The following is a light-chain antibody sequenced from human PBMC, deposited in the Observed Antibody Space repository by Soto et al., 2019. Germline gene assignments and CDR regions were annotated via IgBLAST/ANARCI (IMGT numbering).Light chain of an antibody. V-gene: IGLV1-51*01. Sequence: QSFLTQPPSVSASPGQKVTISCSGSSSNIGGNSVSWYQQLPGTAPKLLIYDDNKRPSGIPDRFSGSKSGTSATLGITGFQTGDEADYYCGSWDSSLSAYVFGTGTKVIVL. J-gene: IGLJ1*01. CDR2: DDN. CDR3: GSWDSSLSAYV. CDR1: SSNIGGNS.